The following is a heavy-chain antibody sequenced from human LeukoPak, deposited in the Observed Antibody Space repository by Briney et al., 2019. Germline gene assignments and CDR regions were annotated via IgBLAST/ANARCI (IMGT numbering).Heavy chain of an antibody. CDR2: ISYDGSNK. V-gene: IGHV3-30*04. J-gene: IGHJ4*02. CDR3: ARSKGVKGGGYYDSTPEY. Sequence: GGSLRLSCAASGFTFSSYAMHWVRQAPGKGLEWVAVISYDGSNKYYADSEKGRFTISRDNSKNTLYLQMNSLRAEDTAVYYCARSKGVKGGGYYDSTPEYWGQGTLVTVSS. CDR1: GFTFSSYA. D-gene: IGHD3-22*01.